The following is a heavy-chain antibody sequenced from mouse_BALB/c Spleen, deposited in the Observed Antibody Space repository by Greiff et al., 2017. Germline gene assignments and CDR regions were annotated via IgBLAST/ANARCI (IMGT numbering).Heavy chain of an antibody. Sequence: EVKLVESGGGLVKPGGSLKLSCAASGFTFSDYYMYWARQTPEKRLEWVATISDGGSYTYYPDSVKGRFTISRDNAKNNLYLQMSSLKSEDTAMYYCARDRGNYAFAYWGQGTLVTVSA. CDR3: ARDRGNYAFAY. J-gene: IGHJ3*01. CDR1: GFTFSDYY. CDR2: ISDGGSYT. D-gene: IGHD2-1*01. V-gene: IGHV5-4*02.